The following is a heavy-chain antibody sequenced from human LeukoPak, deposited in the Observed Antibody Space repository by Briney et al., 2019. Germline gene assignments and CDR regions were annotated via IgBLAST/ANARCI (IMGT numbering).Heavy chain of an antibody. D-gene: IGHD1-1*01. Sequence: GSLRLSCAASGFTFSNFAMGWVRQAPGKGLEWVSSISDSGGSTYYADSVRGRFTISRDNSKNTLYLQMNSLRAEDTALYYCAKLIPQTGCWGQGTLVTVSS. CDR2: ISDSGGST. CDR1: GFTFSNFA. J-gene: IGHJ4*02. CDR3: AKLIPQTGC. V-gene: IGHV3-23*01.